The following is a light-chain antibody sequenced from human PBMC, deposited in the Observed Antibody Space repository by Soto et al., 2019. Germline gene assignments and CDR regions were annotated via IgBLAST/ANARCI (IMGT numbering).Light chain of an antibody. CDR2: LNSDGSH. J-gene: IGLJ3*02. CDR3: QTWGAATWV. CDR1: SGHSSYA. Sequence: QPVLTQSPSASASLGASVKLTCTLSSGHSSYAIAWLQQQPEKGPRFLMKLNSDGSHNKGGGIPDRFSGSSSGTERYLTISSLQSEDEADYYCQTWGAATWVFGGGTKLTVL. V-gene: IGLV4-69*01.